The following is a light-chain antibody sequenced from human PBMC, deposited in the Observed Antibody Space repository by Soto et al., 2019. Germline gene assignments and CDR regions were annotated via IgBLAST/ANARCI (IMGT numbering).Light chain of an antibody. CDR3: CSYAGSYIFWV. Sequence: QSALTQPRSVSGSPGQSVTISCTGTSSDVGGYNYVSWYQQHPGKAPKLMIYDVSKRPSGVPDRFSGSKSGNTASLTISGLQAEDEADYYCCSYAGSYIFWVLGGGTKLTVL. V-gene: IGLV2-11*01. CDR1: SSDVGGYNY. CDR2: DVS. J-gene: IGLJ3*02.